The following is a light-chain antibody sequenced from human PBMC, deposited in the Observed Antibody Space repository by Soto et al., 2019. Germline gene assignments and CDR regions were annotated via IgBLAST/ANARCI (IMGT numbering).Light chain of an antibody. J-gene: IGKJ4*01. CDR2: DAS. V-gene: IGKV3-11*01. Sequence: EIVLTQSPATLSLSPGERATLSCRASQSVSSYLAWYQQKPGQAPRLLMYDASSRATGVPARFSGSGSGTDLTLTISSLAPEDFAVYYCQQRSNWPLTFGGGTKVDIK. CDR1: QSVSSY. CDR3: QQRSNWPLT.